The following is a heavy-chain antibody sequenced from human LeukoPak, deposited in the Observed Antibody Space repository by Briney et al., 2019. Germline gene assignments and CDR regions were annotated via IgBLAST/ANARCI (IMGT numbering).Heavy chain of an antibody. Sequence: ASVKVSCKASGYTFTGYYLHWVRQAPGQGLEWMGWLNPKTGGTSYAQKFQGRVTMTRDTSISTVNMELSRLTSDDTVVYYCARATAENDHWGQGTLVTVSS. J-gene: IGHJ4*02. CDR3: ARATAENDH. CDR2: LNPKTGGT. CDR1: GYTFTGYY. D-gene: IGHD1-14*01. V-gene: IGHV1-2*02.